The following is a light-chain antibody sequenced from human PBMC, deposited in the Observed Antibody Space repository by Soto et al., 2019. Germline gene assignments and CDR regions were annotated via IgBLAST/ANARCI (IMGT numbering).Light chain of an antibody. CDR1: QSVNSRY. Sequence: EIVFWQSPRTLSLSPVEKAPHNIPAIQSVNSRYLAWYQQKPGQAPRLLIYGASSRATGIPDRFSGSGSGTDFTLTISRLEPEDFAVYYCQQYGSSPLFTFGHGTKVDIK. V-gene: IGKV3-20*01. CDR3: QQYGSSPLFT. J-gene: IGKJ3*01. CDR2: GAS.